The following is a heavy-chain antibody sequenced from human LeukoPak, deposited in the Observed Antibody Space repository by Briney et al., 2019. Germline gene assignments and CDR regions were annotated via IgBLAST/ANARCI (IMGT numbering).Heavy chain of an antibody. J-gene: IGHJ4*02. Sequence: QPGGSLRLSCAASGFTFSSYGMHWVRQAPGKGLEWVAVISYDGSNKYYADSVKGRFTISRDNSKNTLYLQMNSLRAEDTAVYYCAKDRYGSGSVDYWGQGTLVTVSS. V-gene: IGHV3-30*18. CDR1: GFTFSSYG. CDR3: AKDRYGSGSVDY. D-gene: IGHD3-10*01. CDR2: ISYDGSNK.